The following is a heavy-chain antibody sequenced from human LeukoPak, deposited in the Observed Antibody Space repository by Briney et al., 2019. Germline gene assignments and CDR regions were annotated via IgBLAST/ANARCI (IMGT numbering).Heavy chain of an antibody. Sequence: GGSLRLSCAASGFTFSSYEMKWVRQAPGKGVEWGSYVSSSGSTIYYADSVKGRFTISRDNAKNSLYLQMNSLRAEDTAVYYFARGRITMIVLAPPGPFDIGGQGTMVTVSS. CDR2: VSSSGSTI. J-gene: IGHJ3*02. CDR1: GFTFSSYE. CDR3: ARGRITMIVLAPPGPFDI. D-gene: IGHD3-22*01. V-gene: IGHV3-48*03.